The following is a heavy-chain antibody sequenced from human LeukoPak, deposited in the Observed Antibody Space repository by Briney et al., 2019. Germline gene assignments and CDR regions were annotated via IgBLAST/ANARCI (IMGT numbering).Heavy chain of an antibody. CDR3: ARIYSSGSRYYFDY. CDR2: ISSASSYI. J-gene: IGHJ4*02. Sequence: GGSLRLSCVASGFTFSSYSMHWVRQAPGKGLGWVSSISSASSYIYYADSVKGRFTISRDNAKNSLYLQMNSLRAEDTALYYCARIYSSGSRYYFDYWGQGTLVTVSS. D-gene: IGHD6-19*01. V-gene: IGHV3-21*01. CDR1: GFTFSSYS.